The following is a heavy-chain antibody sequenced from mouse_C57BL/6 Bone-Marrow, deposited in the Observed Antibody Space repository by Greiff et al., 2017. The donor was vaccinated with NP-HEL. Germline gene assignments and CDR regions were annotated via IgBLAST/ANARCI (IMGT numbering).Heavy chain of an antibody. CDR3: ARSEEVVATFDY. Sequence: QVQLQQSGAELARPGASVKLSCKASGYTFTSYGISWVKQRTGQGLEWIGEIYPRSGNTYYNEKFKGKATLTADKSSSTAYMELRSLTSEDSAVYFCARSEEVVATFDYWGQGTTLTVSS. CDR2: IYPRSGNT. D-gene: IGHD1-1*01. J-gene: IGHJ2*01. V-gene: IGHV1-81*01. CDR1: GYTFTSYG.